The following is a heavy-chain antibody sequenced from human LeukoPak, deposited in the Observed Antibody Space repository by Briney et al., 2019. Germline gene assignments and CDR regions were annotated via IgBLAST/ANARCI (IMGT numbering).Heavy chain of an antibody. CDR3: ANPQSSGGGYYDY. CDR1: GFTFSSYA. J-gene: IGHJ4*02. Sequence: PGGSLRLSCAASGFTFSSYAMSWVRQAPGMGLEWVSGISASGGSTYYADSVKGRFTISRDNSKNTLYLQMNSLRAEDTAVYYCANPQSSGGGYYDYWGQGTLVTVSS. V-gene: IGHV3-23*01. D-gene: IGHD2-15*01. CDR2: ISASGGST.